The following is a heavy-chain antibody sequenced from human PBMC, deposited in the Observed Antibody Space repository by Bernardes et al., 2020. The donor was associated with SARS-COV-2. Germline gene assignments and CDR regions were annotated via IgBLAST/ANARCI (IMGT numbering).Heavy chain of an antibody. CDR1: GYTFTGYF. CDR2: INPNTGGT. Sequence: APVKVSCKASGYTFTGYFIHWVRQAPGQRLDWMGWINPNTGGTNYVQQFQGRVTMTRDTSITTAYMELSWLGSDDTAIYYCARTRTTISTTGIPVDYWGQGTLVTVSS. J-gene: IGHJ4*02. D-gene: IGHD2-21*02. CDR3: ARTRTTISTTGIPVDY. V-gene: IGHV1-2*02.